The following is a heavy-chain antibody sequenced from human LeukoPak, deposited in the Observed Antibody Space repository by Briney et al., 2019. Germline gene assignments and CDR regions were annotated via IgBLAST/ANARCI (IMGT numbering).Heavy chain of an antibody. V-gene: IGHV4-59*11. D-gene: IGHD6-13*01. Sequence: SETLSLTCSVSGDSISLHYWSWIPQPPGKGLERIGHIDYTGSTNYNLSLNSRVTISRDTSKNNFSLELSSVTAADTAVYFCARGRVSSSSWSSTYYYYFYMDVWGKGTTVTVSS. CDR2: IDYTGST. CDR3: ARGRVSSSSWSSTYYYYFYMDV. CDR1: GDSISLHY. J-gene: IGHJ6*03.